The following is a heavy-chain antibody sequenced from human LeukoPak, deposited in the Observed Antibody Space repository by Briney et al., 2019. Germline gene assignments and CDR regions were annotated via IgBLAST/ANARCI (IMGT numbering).Heavy chain of an antibody. V-gene: IGHV3-7*01. CDR2: IKQDGSEK. J-gene: IGHJ4*02. CDR3: AASSSHDY. Sequence: QSGGSLRLSCAASGFTFSSYAMSWVRQAPGKGLEWVANIKQDGSEKYYVDSVKGRFTISRDNAKNSLYLQMNSLRAEDTAVYYCAASSSHDYWGQGTLVTVSS. D-gene: IGHD6-13*01. CDR1: GFTFSSYA.